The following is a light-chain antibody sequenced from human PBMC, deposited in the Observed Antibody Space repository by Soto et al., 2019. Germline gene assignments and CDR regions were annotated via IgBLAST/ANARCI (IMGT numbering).Light chain of an antibody. J-gene: IGLJ2*01. V-gene: IGLV2-14*03. CDR3: ASYTTARIRV. Sequence: QSALTQPASVSASPGQSITISCTGTSSDIGAYNSVSWYQQLPGQAPQLMIYDVSCRPSGISSRFSGYKSGNTASLTISGLRPDDDADYYCASYTTARIRVFGGGTKLTVL. CDR2: DVS. CDR1: SSDIGAYNS.